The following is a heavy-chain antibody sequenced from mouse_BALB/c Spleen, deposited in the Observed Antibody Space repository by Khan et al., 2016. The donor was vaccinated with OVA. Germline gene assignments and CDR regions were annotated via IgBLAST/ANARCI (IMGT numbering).Heavy chain of an antibody. CDR1: GFSLTDYA. V-gene: IGHV2-6-5*01. J-gene: IGHJ4*01. CDR3: ARDPPYYSMDY. CDR2: IWVSGSK. Sequence: VQLQESGPGLVAPSQSLSIKCTVSGFSLTDYAVSWIRQPPGKGLEWLGVIWVSGSKYYNSVLKPRLSISKDNFKSQVFLMMNSLQADDTAMYYCARDPPYYSMDYWGQGASVTVSS.